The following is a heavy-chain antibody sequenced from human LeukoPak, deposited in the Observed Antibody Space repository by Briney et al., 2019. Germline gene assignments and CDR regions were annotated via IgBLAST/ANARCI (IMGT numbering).Heavy chain of an antibody. Sequence: GESLKISCKGSGYSFTSYWIGWVRQMPGQGLEWMGIIYPGDSDTRYSPSFQGQVTISADKSISTAYLQWSSLKASDTAMYYCARLMYYYDSSGYYSQYFDYWGQGTLVTVSS. CDR2: IYPGDSDT. CDR3: ARLMYYYDSSGYYSQYFDY. CDR1: GYSFTSYW. V-gene: IGHV5-51*01. D-gene: IGHD3-22*01. J-gene: IGHJ4*02.